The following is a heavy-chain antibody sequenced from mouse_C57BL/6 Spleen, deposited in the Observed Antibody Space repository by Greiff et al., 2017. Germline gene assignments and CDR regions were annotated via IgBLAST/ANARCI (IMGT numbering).Heavy chain of an antibody. CDR3: ARGSSGYWFAY. J-gene: IGHJ3*01. Sequence: QVQLQQSGPELVKPGASVKISCKASGYAFSSSWMNWVKQRPGKGLEWIGRIYPGDGDTNYNGKFKGKATLTADKSSSTAYMQLSSLTSEDSAVYFGARGSSGYWFAYWGQGTLVTVSA. D-gene: IGHD3-2*02. CDR1: GYAFSSSW. CDR2: IYPGDGDT. V-gene: IGHV1-82*01.